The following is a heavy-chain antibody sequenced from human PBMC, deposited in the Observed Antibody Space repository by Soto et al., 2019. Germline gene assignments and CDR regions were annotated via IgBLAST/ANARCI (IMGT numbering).Heavy chain of an antibody. CDR2: IYPGDSDT. V-gene: IGHV5-51*01. CDR3: AASIFYYGMDV. J-gene: IGHJ6*02. CDR1: GYTFTNYW. Sequence: GESLKISCXGSGYTFTNYWIGWVRQMPGKGLEWMGIIYPGDSDTKYNPSSQGQVTISADKSITTTYLRWTSLKASDTAIYYCAASIFYYGMDVWGQGTTVTVSS.